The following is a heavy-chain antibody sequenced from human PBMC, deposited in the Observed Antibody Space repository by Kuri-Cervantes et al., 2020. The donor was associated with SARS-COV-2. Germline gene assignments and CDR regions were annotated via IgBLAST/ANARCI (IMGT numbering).Heavy chain of an antibody. D-gene: IGHD2-2*01. J-gene: IGHJ6*03. CDR2: IYHRGSS. V-gene: IGHV4-38-2*01. CDR1: GYSISSGYY. CDR3: ARGCSSTSCYQLNYYYYMTS. Sequence: SETLSLTCAVSGYSISSGYYWGWIRQPPGKGLEWIGIIYHRGSSYYNPSLRSRVTVSVDTSKNQFSLKLSSVTAADTAVYYCARGCSSTSCYQLNYYYYMTSGAKGPRSPSP.